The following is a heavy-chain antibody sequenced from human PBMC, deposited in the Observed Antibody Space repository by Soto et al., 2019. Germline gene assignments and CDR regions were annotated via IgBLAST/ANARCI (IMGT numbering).Heavy chain of an antibody. V-gene: IGHV1-69*01. J-gene: IGHJ6*02. Sequence: QVQLVQSGAEVKKPGSSVKVSCKASGGTFSSYAISWVRQAPGQGLEWMGGIIPIFGTANYAQKFQGRVTITADESTSTAYMELSSLRSEDTAVYYCARGVRGSGWDYYYYGMDVWGQGTTVTVSS. D-gene: IGHD6-19*01. CDR2: IIPIFGTA. CDR1: GGTFSSYA. CDR3: ARGVRGSGWDYYYYGMDV.